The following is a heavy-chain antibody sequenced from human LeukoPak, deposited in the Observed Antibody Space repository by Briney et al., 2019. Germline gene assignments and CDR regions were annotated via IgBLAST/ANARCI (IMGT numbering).Heavy chain of an antibody. CDR2: IYHSGTT. J-gene: IGHJ4*02. D-gene: IGHD1-26*01. CDR1: GGPISSYY. V-gene: IGHV4-59*01. Sequence: SSETLSLTCTVSGGPISSYYWSWIRQPPGKGLEWIGYIYHSGTTNYSPPLKGRATLSVDTSKNQISLRLSSVTAADTAVYFCARVDSGTYYMPFDYWGQGSLVTVSS. CDR3: ARVDSGTYYMPFDY.